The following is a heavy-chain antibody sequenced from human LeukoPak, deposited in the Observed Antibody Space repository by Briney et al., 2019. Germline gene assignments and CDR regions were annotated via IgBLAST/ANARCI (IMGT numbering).Heavy chain of an antibody. CDR3: AYRGYSYGLFDY. CDR1: GGSFSDYY. Sequence: SETLSLTCAVYGGSFSDYYWSWIRQPPGKGLEWIGEINHSGSTNYNPSLKSRVTISVDTSKNQFSLKLSSVTAADTAVYYCAYRGYSYGLFDYWGQGTLVTVSS. D-gene: IGHD5-18*01. V-gene: IGHV4-34*01. J-gene: IGHJ4*02. CDR2: INHSGST.